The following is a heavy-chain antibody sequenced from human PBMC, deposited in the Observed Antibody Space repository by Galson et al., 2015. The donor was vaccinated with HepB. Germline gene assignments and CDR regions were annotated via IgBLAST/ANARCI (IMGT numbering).Heavy chain of an antibody. Sequence: SLRLSCAASGFNFSDYYMTWIRQAPGKGLEWVSYISSSGRTIYYADSVQGRFTISRDNAKNSLYLQMNSLRVEDTAVYYCARDFGTVLLWFGESLGNWFDPWGQGTLVTVSS. V-gene: IGHV3-11*01. D-gene: IGHD3-10*01. CDR2: ISSSGRTI. CDR3: ARDFGTVLLWFGESLGNWFDP. CDR1: GFNFSDYY. J-gene: IGHJ5*02.